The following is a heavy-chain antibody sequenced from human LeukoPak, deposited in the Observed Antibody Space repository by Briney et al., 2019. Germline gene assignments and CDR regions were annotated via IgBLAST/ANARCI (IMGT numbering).Heavy chain of an antibody. V-gene: IGHV3-23*01. CDR2: ISGSGVIT. CDR1: GFTFSSHG. Sequence: HPGGTLRLSCAASGFTFSSHGMNWVRQAPGKGLEWVSGISGSGVITYYADSVKGRFTIARDNFKNTLFLLMNSLRAEDTAIYYFAKDALSHLAVRRFDYWGQGTLVAVPS. CDR3: AKDALSHLAVRRFDY. J-gene: IGHJ4*02. D-gene: IGHD6-6*01.